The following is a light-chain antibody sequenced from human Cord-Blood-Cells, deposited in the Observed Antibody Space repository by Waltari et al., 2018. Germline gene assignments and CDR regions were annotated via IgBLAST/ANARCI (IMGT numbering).Light chain of an antibody. CDR2: EGS. Sequence: TQPPPVSGSPAHELTIPCTKTKSDVGGYHYVLWYQQHPGKAPNLMIYEGSKRPSGVPNRFSGAKSGNTASLTVSGLQAEDEADYYCSSYAGSNTWVFGGGTKLTVL. CDR3: SSYAGSNTWV. J-gene: IGLJ3*02. V-gene: IGLV2-8*01. CDR1: KSDVGGYHY.